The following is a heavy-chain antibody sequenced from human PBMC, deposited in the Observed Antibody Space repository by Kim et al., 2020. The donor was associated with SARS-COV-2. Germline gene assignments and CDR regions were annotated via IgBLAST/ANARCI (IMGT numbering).Heavy chain of an antibody. CDR2: IYYRGST. D-gene: IGHD5-18*01. CDR1: GGSISSSSYY. Sequence: SETLSLTCTVSGGSISSSSYYWGWIRQPPGKGLEWIGSIYYRGSTYYNPSLKSRVTISVDTSKNQFSLKLTSVTAADTAAYYCASPYVDIAMVGGYWGQG. CDR3: ASPYVDIAMVGGY. V-gene: IGHV4-39*01. J-gene: IGHJ4*02.